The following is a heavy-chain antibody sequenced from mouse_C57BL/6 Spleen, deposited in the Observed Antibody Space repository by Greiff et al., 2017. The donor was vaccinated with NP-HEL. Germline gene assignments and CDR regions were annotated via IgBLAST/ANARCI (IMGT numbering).Heavy chain of an antibody. D-gene: IGHD3-2*02. V-gene: IGHV1-26*01. CDR1: GYTFTDYY. J-gene: IGHJ3*01. CDR3: AKDSAGYGDY. CDR2: INPNNGGT. Sequence: EVQLQQSGPELVKPGASVKISCKASGYTFTDYYMNWVKQSHGKSLEWIGDINPNNGGTSYNQKFKGKATLTVDKSSSTAYMELRSLTSEDSAGYYCAKDSAGYGDYWGQGTLVTVSA.